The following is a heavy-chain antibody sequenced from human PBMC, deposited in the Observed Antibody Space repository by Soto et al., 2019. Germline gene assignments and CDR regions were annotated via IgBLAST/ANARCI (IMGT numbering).Heavy chain of an antibody. CDR2: IWYDGSNK. CDR1: GFTFSSYG. V-gene: IGHV3-33*01. D-gene: IGHD4-17*01. J-gene: IGHJ4*02. CDR3: ARYLRATVTTPDFDY. Sequence: QVQLVESGGGVVQPGRSLRLSCAASGFTFSSYGMHWVRQAPGKGLEWVAVIWYDGSNKYYADAVKGRFSISRDNSKNTLYLQMNSLRAEDTAVYYCARYLRATVTTPDFDYWGQGTLVTVSS.